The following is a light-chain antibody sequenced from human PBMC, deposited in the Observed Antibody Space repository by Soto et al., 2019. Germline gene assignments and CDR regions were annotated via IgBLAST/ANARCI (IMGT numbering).Light chain of an antibody. CDR3: SSYTSSSTNV. CDR2: EVS. Sequence: QSALTQHASVSGSPGQSITISCTGTSSDVGGYHYVSWYQQHPGKAPKLMIYEVSNRPSGVSNRFSGSKSGNTASLTISGLQAEDEADYYCSSYTSSSTNVFGTGTKLTVL. CDR1: SSDVGGYHY. V-gene: IGLV2-14*01. J-gene: IGLJ1*01.